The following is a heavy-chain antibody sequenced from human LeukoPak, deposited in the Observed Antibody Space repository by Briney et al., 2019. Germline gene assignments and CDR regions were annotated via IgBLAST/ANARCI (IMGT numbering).Heavy chain of an antibody. V-gene: IGHV3-74*01. CDR2: INSDGSST. J-gene: IGHJ4*02. CDR3: AKAKIRMVRGVIITKGYYFDY. CDR1: GFTFSSYW. D-gene: IGHD3-10*01. Sequence: PGGSLRLSCAASGFTFSSYWMHWVRQAPGKGLVWVSRINSDGSSTSYADSVKGRFTISRDNSKNTLYLQMNSLRAEDTAVYYCAKAKIRMVRGVIITKGYYFDYWGQGTLVTVSS.